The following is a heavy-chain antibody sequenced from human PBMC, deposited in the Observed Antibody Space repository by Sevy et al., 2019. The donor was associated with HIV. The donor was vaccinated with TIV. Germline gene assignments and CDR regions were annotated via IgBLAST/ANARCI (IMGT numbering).Heavy chain of an antibody. CDR2: ISYDGSDT. D-gene: IGHD6-13*01. CDR1: GLIFSHYG. V-gene: IGHV3-30*02. CDR3: AKNTAAAGTGGFDY. J-gene: IGHJ4*02. Sequence: GESLKISCAASGLIFSHYGMHWVRQAPGKGLEWVAFISYDGSDTYDVDSVKGRFSISRDNSKNTVYLQINSLRTEDTALYYCAKNTAAAGTGGFDYWGQGTLVTVSS.